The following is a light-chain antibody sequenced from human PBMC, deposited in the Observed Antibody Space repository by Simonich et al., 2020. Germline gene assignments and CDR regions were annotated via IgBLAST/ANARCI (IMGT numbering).Light chain of an antibody. J-gene: IGKJ1*01. V-gene: IGKV4-1*01. Sequence: DIVMTQSPDSLAVSLGERATINCKSSQSVLYSSNNKNYLAWYQQKPGQPPKLLIYWESTRESGVPDRFSGSGSGTDFTLTISSLQAEDGAVYYCQQYYSTPWTFGQGTKVEIK. CDR2: WES. CDR3: QQYYSTPWT. CDR1: QSVLYSSNNKNY.